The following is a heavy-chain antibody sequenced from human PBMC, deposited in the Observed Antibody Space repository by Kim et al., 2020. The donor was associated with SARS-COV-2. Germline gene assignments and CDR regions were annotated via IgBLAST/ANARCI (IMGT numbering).Heavy chain of an antibody. CDR2: I. Sequence: IHDADSVKGRFTISRDNARNSLFLQMNTLRGEDTAVDYCAVDGAYARFDSWGQGTLVTVSS. CDR3: AVDGAYARFDS. J-gene: IGHJ4*02. V-gene: IGHV3-48*01. D-gene: IGHD3-10*01.